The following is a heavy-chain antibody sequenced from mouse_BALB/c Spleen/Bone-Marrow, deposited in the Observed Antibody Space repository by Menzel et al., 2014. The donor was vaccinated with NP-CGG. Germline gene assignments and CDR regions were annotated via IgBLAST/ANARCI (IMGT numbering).Heavy chain of an antibody. J-gene: IGHJ3*01. CDR1: GFTFSSYA. D-gene: IGHD1-1*01. V-gene: IGHV5-6-5*01. CDR2: ISSGGST. CDR3: TRWYYGSGFAY. Sequence: EVQLVESGGGLVKPGGSLKLSCAASGFTFSSYAMSWVRQTPEKRLEWVASISSGGSTYYPDSGKGRFTISRDNARNILYLQMSSLRSEDTAMYYCTRWYYGSGFAYWGQGTLVTVSA.